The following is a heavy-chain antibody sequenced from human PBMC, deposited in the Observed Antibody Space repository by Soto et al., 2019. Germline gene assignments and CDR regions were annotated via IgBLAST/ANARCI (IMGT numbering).Heavy chain of an antibody. CDR2: ISYDGSNK. V-gene: IGHV3-30-3*01. D-gene: IGHD3-22*01. Sequence: GGSLRLSCAASGFTFSNYAMHWVRQAPGKGLEWVAVISYDGSNKYYADSVKGRFTISRDNSKNTLYLQMNSLRAEDTAVYYCARDDNYDSSGYLPQANGYWGQGTLVTVSS. J-gene: IGHJ4*02. CDR1: GFTFSNYA. CDR3: ARDDNYDSSGYLPQANGY.